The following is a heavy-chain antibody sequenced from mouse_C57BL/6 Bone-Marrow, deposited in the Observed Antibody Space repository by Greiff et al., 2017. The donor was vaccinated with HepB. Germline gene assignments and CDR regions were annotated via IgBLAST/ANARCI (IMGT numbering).Heavy chain of an antibody. V-gene: IGHV2-2*01. CDR2: IWSGGST. Sequence: VHLVESGPGLVQPSQSLSITCTVSGFSFTSYGVHWVRQSPGKGLEWLGVIWSGGSTDYNAAFISRMSISKDNSKSQVFFKMNSLQADDTAIYYCARYYYCSSYRNYFDYWGQGTTLTVSS. CDR1: GFSFTSYG. CDR3: ARYYYCSSYRNYFDY. D-gene: IGHD1-1*01. J-gene: IGHJ2*01.